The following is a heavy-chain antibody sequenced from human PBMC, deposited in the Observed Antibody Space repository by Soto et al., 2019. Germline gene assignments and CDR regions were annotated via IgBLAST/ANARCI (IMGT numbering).Heavy chain of an antibody. CDR3: AKSDGSGWEYFDS. CDR2: ISYDGSNK. CDR1: GFTFSSYG. J-gene: IGHJ4*02. V-gene: IGHV3-30*18. Sequence: XGSLTLSSAASGFTFSSYGMHWVRKAPGKGLEWVAVISYDGSNKYYADSVKGRFTISRDNSKNTLYLQMNSLRAEDTAVYYCAKSDGSGWEYFDSWGQGSLATVSS. D-gene: IGHD6-19*01.